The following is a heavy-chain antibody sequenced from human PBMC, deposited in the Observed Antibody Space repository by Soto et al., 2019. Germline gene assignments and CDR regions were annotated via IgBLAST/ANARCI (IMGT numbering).Heavy chain of an antibody. CDR3: ARGGRADDAFDL. J-gene: IGHJ3*01. D-gene: IGHD3-16*01. Sequence: GESLKISCKGSGYSFTNYWIGWVRQMPGKGLEWMGIIYPGNSDTRRSPSFQGQVAISADKSISTAYLQWSSLKASDSAMYYCARGGRADDAFDLWGQGTMVTVSS. CDR1: GYSFTNYW. V-gene: IGHV5-51*01. CDR2: IYPGNSDT.